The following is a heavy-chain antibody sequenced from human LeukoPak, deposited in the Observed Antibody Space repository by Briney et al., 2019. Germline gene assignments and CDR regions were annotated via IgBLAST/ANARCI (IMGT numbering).Heavy chain of an antibody. V-gene: IGHV4-39*01. Sequence: SETLSLTCTVSGASITSYTYYWGWIRQPPGKGLEWIGSFYYSGSTYYNPSLKSRVTISVDTSKNQFSLKPSSVTAADTAVYYCARLRWSQYYFDYWGQGTLVTVSS. CDR2: FYYSGST. CDR3: ARLRWSQYYFDY. CDR1: GASITSYTYY. D-gene: IGHD4-23*01. J-gene: IGHJ4*02.